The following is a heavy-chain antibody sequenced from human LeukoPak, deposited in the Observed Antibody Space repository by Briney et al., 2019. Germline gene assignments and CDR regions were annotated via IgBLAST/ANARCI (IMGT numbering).Heavy chain of an antibody. CDR3: ARLSRITMVRGAMDA. CDR2: IYPRDSEI. Sequence: GESLKISCQGSGYSFTDYWIAWVRPMPGQGLEWMGLIYPRDSEIRNSPSFQGQVTISADKSINTAYLQWGTLKASDTAIYYCARLSRITMVRGAMDAWGQGTPVTVSS. J-gene: IGHJ6*02. V-gene: IGHV5-51*01. CDR1: GYSFTDYW. D-gene: IGHD3-10*01.